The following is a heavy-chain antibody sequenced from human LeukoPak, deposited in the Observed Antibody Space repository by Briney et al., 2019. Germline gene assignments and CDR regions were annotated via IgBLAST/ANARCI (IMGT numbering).Heavy chain of an antibody. Sequence: ASVKVSCKASGYTFTSYDINWVRQATGQGLEWMGWMNPNSGNKGYAQKFQGRVTMTKNTSITTAYMELNSLISEDTAVYYCARALSWTTESYYYMDVWGKGTTAIVSS. V-gene: IGHV1-8*01. CDR1: GYTFTSYD. CDR3: ARALSWTTESYYYMDV. CDR2: MNPNSGNK. D-gene: IGHD3/OR15-3a*01. J-gene: IGHJ6*03.